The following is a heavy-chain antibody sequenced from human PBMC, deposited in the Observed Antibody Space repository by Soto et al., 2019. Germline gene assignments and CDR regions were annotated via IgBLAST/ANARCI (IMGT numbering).Heavy chain of an antibody. CDR1: GFTFSSYG. D-gene: IGHD2-2*01. CDR3: ARERIWEVPAAMPAIALIAVAGSLDP. Sequence: GGSLRLSCAASGFTFSSYGMHWVRQAPGKGLEWVAVIWYDGSNKYYADSVKGRFTISRDNSKNTLYLQMNSLRAEDTAVYYCARERIWEVPAAMPAIALIAVAGSLDPWGQGTLVTVSS. J-gene: IGHJ5*02. CDR2: IWYDGSNK. V-gene: IGHV3-33*01.